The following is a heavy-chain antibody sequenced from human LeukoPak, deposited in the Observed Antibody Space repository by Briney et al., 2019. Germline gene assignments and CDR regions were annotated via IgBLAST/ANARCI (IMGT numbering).Heavy chain of an antibody. D-gene: IGHD2-21*02. CDR3: ARDGVVVTGFDY. CDR2: IYYSGST. CDR1: GYSISSGYY. V-gene: IGHV4-38-2*02. Sequence: SETLSLTCTVSGYSISSGYYWGWIRQPPGKGLEWIGSIYYSGSTYYNPSLKSRVTISVDTSKNQFSLKLSSVTAADTAVYYCARDGVVVTGFDYWGQGTLVTVSS. J-gene: IGHJ4*02.